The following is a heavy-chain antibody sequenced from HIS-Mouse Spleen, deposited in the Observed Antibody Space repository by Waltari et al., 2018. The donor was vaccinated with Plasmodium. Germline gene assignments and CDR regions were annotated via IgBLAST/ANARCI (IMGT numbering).Heavy chain of an antibody. CDR3: ARVGRRSWGAFDI. V-gene: IGHV4-59*01. J-gene: IGHJ3*02. CDR2: SYYSGMT. D-gene: IGHD1-26*01. CDR1: GGSIRSYY. Sequence: QVQLQESGPGLVKPSETLSLTCTVSGGSIRSYYWSWIRRPPGKGLVWIGYSYYSGMTNYNPPLQSRVTLSVDTSKNQFSLKLSSVTAADTAVYYWARVGRRSWGAFDIWGQGTMVTVSS.